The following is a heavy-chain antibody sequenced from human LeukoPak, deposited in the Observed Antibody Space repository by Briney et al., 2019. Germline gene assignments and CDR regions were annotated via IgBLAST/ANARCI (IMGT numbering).Heavy chain of an antibody. CDR3: AKDRGIWYFDY. J-gene: IGHJ4*02. D-gene: IGHD3-10*01. Sequence: GRSLRLSCAASGFTFSSYAMSWVRQAPGQGLEWVSAISGSGGSTYYADSVKGRFTISRDNSKNTLYLQMNSLRAEDTAVYYCAKDRGIWYFDYWGQGTLVTVSS. V-gene: IGHV3-23*01. CDR1: GFTFSSYA. CDR2: ISGSGGST.